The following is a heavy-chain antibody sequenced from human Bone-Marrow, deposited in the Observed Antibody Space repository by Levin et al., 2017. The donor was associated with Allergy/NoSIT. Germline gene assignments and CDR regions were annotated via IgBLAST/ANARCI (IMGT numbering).Heavy chain of an antibody. V-gene: IGHV3-23*01. D-gene: IGHD2-15*01. CDR2: IIYSGGAT. CDR1: GFTFSDYA. J-gene: IGHJ5*02. Sequence: PGESLKISCVVSGFTFSDYAMSWVRQAPGKGLEWVPGIIYSGGATHYADSVKGRFTISRDNSKNTLYLQMNSLRAEDTAVYYCAKDYAPNCSGRNCDRDYRWFDPWGQGTLVTVSS. CDR3: AKDYAPNCSGRNCDRDYRWFDP.